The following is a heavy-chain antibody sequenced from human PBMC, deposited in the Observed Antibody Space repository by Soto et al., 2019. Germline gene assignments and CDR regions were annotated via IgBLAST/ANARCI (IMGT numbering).Heavy chain of an antibody. Sequence: SVKVSCNASEGTFSSYAISSVRQAPGQGLEWMGGIIPIFGTANYAQKFQGRVTLTADEPTSTAYMELSSLRSEDTAVYYCAPAPAFTFGGVILHHQYNWCAPWGQATLATVS. V-gene: IGHV1-69*13. J-gene: IGHJ5*02. CDR1: EGTFSSYA. D-gene: IGHD3-16*02. CDR3: APAPAFTFGGVILHHQYNWCAP. CDR2: IIPIFGTA.